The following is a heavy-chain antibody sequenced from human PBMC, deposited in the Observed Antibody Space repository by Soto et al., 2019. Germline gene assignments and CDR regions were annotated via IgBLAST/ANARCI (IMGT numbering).Heavy chain of an antibody. CDR1: GESFNGYY. J-gene: IGHJ6*02. D-gene: IGHD6-13*01. CDR3: ARGKRGSSWYRGEEKYYYYGMDV. V-gene: IGHV4-34*01. Sequence: QVQLQQWGAGLLKPSETLSLTCTAYGESFNGYYWSWIRQPPGKGLEWIGEIHHSGSTNYNPSLKSRVNFSIDTSKRQFSLKVRSVTAADTAVYYCARGKRGSSWYRGEEKYYYYGMDVWGQGTPVTVSS. CDR2: IHHSGST.